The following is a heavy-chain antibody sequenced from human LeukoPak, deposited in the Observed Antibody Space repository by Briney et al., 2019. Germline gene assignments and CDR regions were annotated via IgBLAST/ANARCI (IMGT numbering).Heavy chain of an antibody. CDR3: ARGRQDLTMIVVVMTAVSYYLDV. Sequence: KSSETLSLTCAVYGGSFSGYYWTWIRQTPEKGLEWIGEMNPSGSTNYNPSLKSGVTISVDTSKNQFSLELSSLSAADTAVYYCARGRQDLTMIVVVMTAVSYYLDVWGKGTTVTVS. V-gene: IGHV4-34*01. J-gene: IGHJ6*03. D-gene: IGHD3-22*01. CDR2: MNPSGST. CDR1: GGSFSGYY.